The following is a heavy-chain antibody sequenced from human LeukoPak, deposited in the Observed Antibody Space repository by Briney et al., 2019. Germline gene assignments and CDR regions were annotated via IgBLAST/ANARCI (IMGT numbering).Heavy chain of an antibody. D-gene: IGHD3-3*01. CDR2: IYFSGST. CDR3: ARSYDTNFDY. Sequence: SETLSLTCTVSGGSIRSYYWSWIRQPPGKGLEWIGYIYFSGSTSYNPSLKSRVTISVDRSKNQFSLKLSSVATADTAVYYCARSYDTNFDYWGQGTLVTVSS. J-gene: IGHJ4*02. CDR1: GGSIRSYY. V-gene: IGHV4-59*01.